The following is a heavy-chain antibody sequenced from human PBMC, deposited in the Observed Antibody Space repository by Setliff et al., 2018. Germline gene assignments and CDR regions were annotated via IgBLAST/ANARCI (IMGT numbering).Heavy chain of an antibody. D-gene: IGHD3-10*01. CDR1: GFSFSIFW. V-gene: IGHV3-15*01. Sequence: GGSLRLSCAGSGFSFSIFWMSWVRQAPGKGLEWVATIKQDGGTTDYAAPVKGRFIISRDDSKNTVFLQMNSLKTEDTALYYCNSRITVLRGVTVLWGQGTLVTVSS. CDR3: NSRITVLRGVTVL. J-gene: IGHJ4*02. CDR2: IKQDGGTT.